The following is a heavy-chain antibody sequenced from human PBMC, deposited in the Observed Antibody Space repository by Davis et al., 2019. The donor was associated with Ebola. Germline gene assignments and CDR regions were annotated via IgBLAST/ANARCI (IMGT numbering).Heavy chain of an antibody. CDR3: AKCRTTTGGLEVSSS. Sequence: ASVKVSCKTSGYTFTAYYMHWVRQVPGQGPEWMGRINTHSGGINYAQKFQGRVTMTRNMSINTAYMELSGLTADDTAVYYCAKCRTTTGGLEVSSSWGQGTLVTVSS. D-gene: IGHD1-1*01. CDR1: GYTFTAYY. CDR2: INTHSGGI. J-gene: IGHJ4*02. V-gene: IGHV1-2*06.